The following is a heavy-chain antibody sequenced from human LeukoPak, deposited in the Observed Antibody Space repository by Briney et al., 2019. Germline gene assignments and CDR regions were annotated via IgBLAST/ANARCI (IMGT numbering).Heavy chain of an antibody. V-gene: IGHV4-59*08. CDR1: GASISSYY. D-gene: IGHD6-13*01. Sequence: PSESLSLTCTVSGASISSYYWSWVRQHPGKGLEWLGYIYYSGSTNYKPSLKSLVTISVDTSKNQYSLKLSSVTAADTAVYYCARLVSSSSPNWFDPWGQGTLVTVS. J-gene: IGHJ5*02. CDR3: ARLVSSSSPNWFDP. CDR2: IYYSGST.